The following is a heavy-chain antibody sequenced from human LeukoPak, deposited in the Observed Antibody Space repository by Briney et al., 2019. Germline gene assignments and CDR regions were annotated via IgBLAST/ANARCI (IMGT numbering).Heavy chain of an antibody. V-gene: IGHV4-30-2*01. Sequence: SETLSLTCTVSGGSISSSSYSWGWIRQPPGKGLEWIGYIYHSGSTYYNPSLKSRVTISVDRSKNQFSLKLSSVTAADTAVYYCARGCYYDSSGCYYYYYGMDVWGQGTTVTVSS. D-gene: IGHD3-22*01. CDR2: IYHSGST. CDR1: GGSISSSSYS. J-gene: IGHJ6*02. CDR3: ARGCYYDSSGCYYYYYGMDV.